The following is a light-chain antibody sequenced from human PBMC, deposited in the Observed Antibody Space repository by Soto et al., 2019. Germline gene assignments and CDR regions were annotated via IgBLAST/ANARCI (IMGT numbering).Light chain of an antibody. CDR1: QSISNW. V-gene: IGKV1-5*03. CDR2: KAS. J-gene: IGKJ1*01. Sequence: DIQMTQSPSTLSASVGDRVTITCRASQSISNWLACFQQEPGKAPNLLIYKASSLESGVPSRFSGSGSGTEFTLTISSLQPDDFATYYCQQYHTYRWTFGQGTRVGIK. CDR3: QQYHTYRWT.